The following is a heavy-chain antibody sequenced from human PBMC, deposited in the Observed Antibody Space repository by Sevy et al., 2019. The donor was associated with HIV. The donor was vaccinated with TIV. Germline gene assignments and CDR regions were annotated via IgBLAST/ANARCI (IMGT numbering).Heavy chain of an antibody. V-gene: IGHV4-59*01. J-gene: IGHJ4*02. Sequence: SETLSLTCSVSGGSISSYYWSWIRQPPGKGLEWIDYSGSTNYNSSLKSRVTISVDRSKNQFSLKLRSVTAADSATYYCARVRYTYGFLLFFDYWGQGILVTVSS. CDR3: ARVRYTYGFLLFFDY. CDR2: YSGST. CDR1: GGSISSYY. D-gene: IGHD5-18*01.